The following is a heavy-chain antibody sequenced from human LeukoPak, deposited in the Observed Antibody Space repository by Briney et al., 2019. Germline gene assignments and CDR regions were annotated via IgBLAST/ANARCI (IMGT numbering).Heavy chain of an antibody. J-gene: IGHJ6*02. Sequence: SETLSLTCAVYGGSFSGYYWSWIRQPPGKGLEWIGEINRSGSTNYNPSLKSRVTISVDTSKNQFSLKLSSVTAADTAVYYCARPSIAARPDCYYGMDVWGQGTTVTVSS. D-gene: IGHD6-6*01. CDR1: GGSFSGYY. CDR3: ARPSIAARPDCYYGMDV. V-gene: IGHV4-34*01. CDR2: INRSGST.